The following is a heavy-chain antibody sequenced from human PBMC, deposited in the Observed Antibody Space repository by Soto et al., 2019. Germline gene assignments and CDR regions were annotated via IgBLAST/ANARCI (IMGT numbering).Heavy chain of an antibody. CDR3: ARVYYYDSSGYYYPFRY. V-gene: IGHV1-8*01. J-gene: IGHJ4*02. CDR2: MNPNSGNT. Sequence: QVQLVQSGAEVKKPGASVKVSCKASGYTFTSYDINWVRQATGQGLEWMGWMNPNSGNTGYAQKFQGRVTMTRNTSISTGYMELSSLRSEDAAVYYCARVYYYDSSGYYYPFRYWGQGPWSPSPQ. D-gene: IGHD3-22*01. CDR1: GYTFTSYD.